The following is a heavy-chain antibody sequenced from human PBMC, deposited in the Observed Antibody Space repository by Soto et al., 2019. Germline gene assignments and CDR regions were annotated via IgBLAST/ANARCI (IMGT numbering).Heavy chain of an antibody. J-gene: IGHJ6*02. CDR3: ARAQNFVWFGELLLSQSGGMDV. CDR2: IWYDGSNK. D-gene: IGHD3-10*01. V-gene: IGHV3-33*01. Sequence: GGSLRLSCAASGFTFSSYGMHWVRQAPGKGLEWVAVIWYDGSNKYYADSVKGRFTISRDNSKNTLYLQMNSLRAEDTAVYYCARAQNFVWFGELLLSQSGGMDVWGQGTTVTVSS. CDR1: GFTFSSYG.